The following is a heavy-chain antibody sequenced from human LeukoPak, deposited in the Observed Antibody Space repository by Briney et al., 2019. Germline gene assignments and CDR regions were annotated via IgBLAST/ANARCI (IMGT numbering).Heavy chain of an antibody. CDR2: IYPGDSDT. J-gene: IGHJ3*01. Sequence: LGESLKISCKGSGYIFTNYWIVWVRQMPGKGLEYMGIIYPGDSDTRYSPSFQGQVTISADRSITTAFLQWSSLKASDTAMYYCARQSLYGGSGDAFDVWGQGTMVTVSS. V-gene: IGHV5-51*01. D-gene: IGHD4-23*01. CDR3: ARQSLYGGSGDAFDV. CDR1: GYIFTNYW.